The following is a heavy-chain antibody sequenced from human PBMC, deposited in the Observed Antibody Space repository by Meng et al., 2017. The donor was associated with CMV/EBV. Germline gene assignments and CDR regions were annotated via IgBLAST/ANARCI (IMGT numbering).Heavy chain of an antibody. D-gene: IGHD3-16*01. J-gene: IGHJ6*02. V-gene: IGHV3-53*01. CDR2: IYSGGST. CDR3: ARGGALSTFGLDV. Sequence: GESLKISCAASGFTVSSNYMSWVRQAPGKGLEWVSVIYSGGSTYYADSVKGRFTISRDNSKNTLYLQMNSLRAEDTAVYYCARGGALSTFGLDVWGQGTTVTVSS. CDR1: GFTVSSNY.